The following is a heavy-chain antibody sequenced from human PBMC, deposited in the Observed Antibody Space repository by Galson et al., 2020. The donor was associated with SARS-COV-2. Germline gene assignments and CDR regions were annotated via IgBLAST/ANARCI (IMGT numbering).Heavy chain of an antibody. Sequence: TGGSLRLSCAASGFTFSSYAMHWVRQAPGKGLEWVAVISYDGSNKYYADSVKGRLTIPRDNSKNTLYLQMNSLRAEDTAVYYCAREFGRGMDVWGQGTTVTVSS. CDR1: GFTFSSYA. V-gene: IGHV3-30-3*01. CDR3: AREFGRGMDV. CDR2: ISYDGSNK. J-gene: IGHJ6*02. D-gene: IGHD3-16*01.